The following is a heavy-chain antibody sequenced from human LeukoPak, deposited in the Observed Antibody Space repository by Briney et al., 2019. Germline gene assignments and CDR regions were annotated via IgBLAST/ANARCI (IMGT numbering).Heavy chain of an antibody. CDR3: THSSGWTTDF. CDR1: GFSLSDTAVG. V-gene: IGHV2-5*01. Sequence: SGPMLVKPTQTLTLTCTFSGFSLSDTAVGVHWIRRPPGKALEWLALVYWNDDNKYSPSLRSRLTVTKDSSKNQVVLTMTNMDSVDTATYYCTHSSGWTTDFWGQGILVTVSS. J-gene: IGHJ4*02. CDR2: VYWNDDN. D-gene: IGHD6-19*01.